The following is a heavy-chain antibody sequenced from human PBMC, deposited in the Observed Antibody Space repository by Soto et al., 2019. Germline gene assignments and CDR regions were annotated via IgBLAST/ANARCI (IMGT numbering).Heavy chain of an antibody. CDR2: LSLNSGRI. Sequence: GRSLRLSFAASGFTFDDYAMHWVRQAPGTALEWGSGLSLNSGRIDYAHSLKARFTISRSNAQKSLYLQMNTLRADDTAFYYCTQDLGLAFGDYCMDVGGQGTTVTV. J-gene: IGHJ6*02. V-gene: IGHV3-9*01. D-gene: IGHD3-3*02. CDR3: TQDLGLAFGDYCMDV. CDR1: GFTFDDYA.